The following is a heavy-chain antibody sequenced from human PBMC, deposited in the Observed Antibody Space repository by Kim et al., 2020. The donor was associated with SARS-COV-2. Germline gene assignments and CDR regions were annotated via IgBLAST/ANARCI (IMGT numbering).Heavy chain of an antibody. J-gene: IGHJ6*02. CDR1: GYSFTDYW. CDR3: ARHAPGTYGDCMDV. V-gene: IGHV5-51*01. Sequence: GESLKISCKGSGYSFTDYWIGWVRQMPGKGLEWMGIVLPRASDIRYSPSFQGQVTISADKSINTAYLHLSGLRASDTAMYFCARHAPGTYGDCMDVWGQG. CDR2: VLPRASDI. D-gene: IGHD4-17*01.